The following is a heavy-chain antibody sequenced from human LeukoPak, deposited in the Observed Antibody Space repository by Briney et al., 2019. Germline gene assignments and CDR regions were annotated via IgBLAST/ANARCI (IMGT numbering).Heavy chain of an antibody. CDR1: GYTFTSYD. D-gene: IGHD3-3*01. V-gene: IGHV1-8*01. Sequence: ASVKVSCKASGYTFTSYDINWVRQATGQGLEWVGWMNPNSGNTGYAQKFQGRVTMTRNTSISTAYMELSSLRSEDTAVYYCARGRYYDFWSGYYSGYYYYGMDVWGQGTTVTVSS. J-gene: IGHJ6*02. CDR2: MNPNSGNT. CDR3: ARGRYYDFWSGYYSGYYYYGMDV.